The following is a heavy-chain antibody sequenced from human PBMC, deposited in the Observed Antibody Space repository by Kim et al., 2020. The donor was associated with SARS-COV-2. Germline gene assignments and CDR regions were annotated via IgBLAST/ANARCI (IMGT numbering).Heavy chain of an antibody. J-gene: IGHJ4*02. Sequence: GGSLRLSCAGSGFTFSNFAMSWVRQAPGKGLEWASLSSIGGGTYYADSVKGRFTISRDNSKSTLYLQMNSLSAEDTAVYFCAKGFYSGGWNIDSWGQGTLVTVSS. CDR1: GFTFSNFA. CDR3: AKGFYSGGWNIDS. CDR2: LSSIGGGT. V-gene: IGHV3-23*01. D-gene: IGHD6-19*01.